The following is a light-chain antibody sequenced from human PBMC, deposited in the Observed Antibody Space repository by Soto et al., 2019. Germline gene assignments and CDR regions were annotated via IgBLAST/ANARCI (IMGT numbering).Light chain of an antibody. CDR2: VAS. Sequence: AIQMTQSPSSLSASVGDRVAITCRASQGVRNDLGWYQQKPGKAPKLLIFVASTLQSGVPSRFSGSGSGTDFTLTISSLQPEDFATYYCLQDYNYPFTFGPGTKVHVK. V-gene: IGKV1-6*01. CDR3: LQDYNYPFT. CDR1: QGVRND. J-gene: IGKJ3*01.